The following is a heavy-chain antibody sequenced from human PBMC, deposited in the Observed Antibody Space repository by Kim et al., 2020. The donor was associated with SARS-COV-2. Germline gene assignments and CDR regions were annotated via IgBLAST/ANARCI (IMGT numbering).Heavy chain of an antibody. J-gene: IGHJ6*02. CDR1: GFTFSGSA. CDR3: TRYRSGIDV. V-gene: IGHV3-73*01. CDR2: IRSKANSYAT. Sequence: GGSLRLSCAASGFTFSGSAMHWVRQASGKGLEWVGRIRSKANSYATAYAASVKGRFTISRDDSKNTAYLQMNSLKTEDTAVYYCTRYRSGIDVWGQGTTVTVSS. D-gene: IGHD4-4*01.